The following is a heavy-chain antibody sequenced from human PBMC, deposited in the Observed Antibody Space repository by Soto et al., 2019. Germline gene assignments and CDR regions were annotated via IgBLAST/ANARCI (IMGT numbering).Heavy chain of an antibody. Sequence: PSETLSLTCTVLVDSISESDYYWGWILQPPGGGLEWLGSIHYRETTYYSSSLKGRATISVDTSQNLISLNLKSATAADTAVYFCARARGQRYRNAFLVWGQGTMVTVSS. D-gene: IGHD3-9*01. CDR2: IHYRETT. CDR3: ARARGQRYRNAFLV. V-gene: IGHV4-39*01. CDR1: VDSISESDYY. J-gene: IGHJ3*01.